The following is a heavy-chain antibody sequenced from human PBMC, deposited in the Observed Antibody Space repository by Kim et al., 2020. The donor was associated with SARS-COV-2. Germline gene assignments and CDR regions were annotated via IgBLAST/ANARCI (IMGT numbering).Heavy chain of an antibody. V-gene: IGHV1-2*02. CDR2: INPNSGGT. J-gene: IGHJ5*02. CDR1: GYTFTGYY. CDR3: ARGVRGYYDFWSGYYDKNWFDP. Sequence: ASVKVSCKASGYTFTGYYMHWVRQAPGQGLEWMGWINPNSGGTNYAQKFQGRVTMTRDTSISTAYMELSRLRSDDTAVYYCARGVRGYYDFWSGYYDKNWFDPWGQGTLVTVSS. D-gene: IGHD3-3*01.